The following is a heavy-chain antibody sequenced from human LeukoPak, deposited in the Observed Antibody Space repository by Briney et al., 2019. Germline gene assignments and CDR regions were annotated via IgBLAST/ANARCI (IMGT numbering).Heavy chain of an antibody. CDR3: ARVGYCSGWSGMDV. D-gene: IGHD6-19*01. CDR2: IYSGGST. V-gene: IGHV3-66*01. CDR1: GFTVSSNY. J-gene: IGHJ6*02. Sequence: GGSLRLSCAASGFTVSSNYMSWVRQAPGKGLEWVSVIYSGGSTYYADSVKGRFTISRDNSKNTLYLQMNSLRAEDTAVYYCARVGYCSGWSGMDVWGQGTTVTVSS.